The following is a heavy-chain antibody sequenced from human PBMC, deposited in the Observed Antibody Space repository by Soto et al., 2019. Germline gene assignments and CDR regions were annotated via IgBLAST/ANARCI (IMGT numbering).Heavy chain of an antibody. CDR1: GLPISNAW. V-gene: IGHV3-15*07. CDR2: IKTKSEGGPT. D-gene: IGHD2-15*01. J-gene: IGHJ6*02. Sequence: GGSLRVSWAASGLPISNAWMNWVRQAPGKGLEWVGRIKTKSEGGPTDYAAAVKGRFTVSRDDSKNTLYLQMNSLKTEDAAVYYCTTGSVEGVWGQGTTVTVSS. CDR3: TTGSVEGV.